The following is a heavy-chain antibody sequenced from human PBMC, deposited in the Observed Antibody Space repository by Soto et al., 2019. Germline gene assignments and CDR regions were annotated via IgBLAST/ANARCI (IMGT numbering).Heavy chain of an antibody. J-gene: IGHJ4*02. D-gene: IGHD3-3*01. Sequence: QVQLVQSGAEVKKPGASVKVSCKASGYTFTSYGICWVRQAPGQGLEWMGWISAYNGNTNYAQKLQGRVTMTTDTSTSTAYMELRSLRSDDTAVYYCARANRYYDFWSGYYNFDYWGQGTLVTVSS. CDR2: ISAYNGNT. CDR3: ARANRYYDFWSGYYNFDY. V-gene: IGHV1-18*01. CDR1: GYTFTSYG.